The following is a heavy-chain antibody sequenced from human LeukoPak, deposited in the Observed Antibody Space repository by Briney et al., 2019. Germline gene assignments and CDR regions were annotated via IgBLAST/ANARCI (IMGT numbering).Heavy chain of an antibody. CDR2: IYYSGST. V-gene: IGHV4-59*08. CDR1: GGSINNYY. D-gene: IGHD3-22*01. Sequence: SETLSLTCTVSGGSINNYYWSWIRQPPGKGLEWIGYIYYSGSTNYNPSLKSRVTISVDTSKNQFSLKLSSVTAADTAVYYCARQRDSYYESSGYFDYWGQGTLVTVSS. J-gene: IGHJ4*02. CDR3: ARQRDSYYESSGYFDY.